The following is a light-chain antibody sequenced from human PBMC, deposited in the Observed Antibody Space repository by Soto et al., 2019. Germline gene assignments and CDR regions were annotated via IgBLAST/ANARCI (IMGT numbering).Light chain of an antibody. Sequence: QAVVTQPPSVSAAPRQRVTISCSGTSFNIGNNGVNLYQQLPGKAPKLLVYFDDLQPSGVSDRFSGSKSGTSASLAITGLRSEDAADYYCAAWDDSLNGPVFGGGTKLTVL. CDR2: FDD. J-gene: IGLJ3*02. CDR1: SFNIGNNG. CDR3: AAWDDSLNGPV. V-gene: IGLV1-36*01.